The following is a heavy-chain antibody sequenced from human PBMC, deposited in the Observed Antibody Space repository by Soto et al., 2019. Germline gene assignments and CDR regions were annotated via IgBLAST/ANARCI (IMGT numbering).Heavy chain of an antibody. J-gene: IGHJ4*02. D-gene: IGHD2-2*01. Sequence: GGSLRLSCAASGFSFSTYGMHCLRQAPGKGLEWVALRSYDRSNKYYADSVKGRFTISRDNAKNTLYLQMSSLRAEDTAVYYCAKDRVPIYGIEFDYWGQGTLVTVSS. V-gene: IGHV3-30*18. CDR2: RSYDRSNK. CDR3: AKDRVPIYGIEFDY. CDR1: GFSFSTYG.